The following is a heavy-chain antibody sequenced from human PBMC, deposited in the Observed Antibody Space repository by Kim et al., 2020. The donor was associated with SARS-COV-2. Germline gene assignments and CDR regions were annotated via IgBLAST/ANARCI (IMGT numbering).Heavy chain of an antibody. V-gene: IGHV3-66*01. J-gene: IGHJ1*01. CDR3: ATVVFYYDAGYFKN. Sequence: YGASVKGRPIISRDHSKNTLYLQSNSLRAEDTAVYYCATVVFYYDAGYFKNWGQGTLVTVSS. D-gene: IGHD3-22*01.